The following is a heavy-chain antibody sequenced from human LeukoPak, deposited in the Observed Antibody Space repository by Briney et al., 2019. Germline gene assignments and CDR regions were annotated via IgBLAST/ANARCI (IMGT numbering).Heavy chain of an antibody. CDR2: IYHSGST. CDR1: GGSISSGGYY. D-gene: IGHD2-2*01. V-gene: IGHV4-30-2*01. CDR3: ARWGYQLPMLTRVFDI. Sequence: SETLSLTCTVSGGSISSGGYYWSWIRQPPGKGLEWIGYIYHSGSTYYNPSLKSRVTLSVDRSKNQFSLKLSSVTAADTAVYYCARWGYQLPMLTRVFDIWGQGTMVTVSS. J-gene: IGHJ3*02.